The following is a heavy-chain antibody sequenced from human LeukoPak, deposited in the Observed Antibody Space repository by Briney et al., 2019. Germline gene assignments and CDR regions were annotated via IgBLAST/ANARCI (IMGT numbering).Heavy chain of an antibody. CDR3: ANTRRDGYNFDY. V-gene: IGHV1-46*01. D-gene: IGHD5-24*01. CDR2: INPSGGST. Sequence: GPVKVSCKAFGYTFTSYYMHWVRQAPGQGLEWMGIINPSGGSTSYAQKFQGRVTMTRDTSTSTVYMELSSLRSEDTAVYYCANTRRDGYNFDYWGPGTLVTVSS. CDR1: GYTFTSYY. J-gene: IGHJ4*02.